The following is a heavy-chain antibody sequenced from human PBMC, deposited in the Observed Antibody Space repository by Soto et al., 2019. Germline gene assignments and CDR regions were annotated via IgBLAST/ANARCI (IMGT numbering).Heavy chain of an antibody. Sequence: TGGSLRLSWAGSGFSLTNKYMNWVRQAPGKGLEWVAIIDIGGNTYYADSVKDRFTISRDNSRNTLDLHMDSLRAEDTAVYYCARGRGSTCYVGHEHYFDYWGQGTLVTVSS. D-gene: IGHD2-2*01. J-gene: IGHJ4*02. V-gene: IGHV3-66*01. CDR3: ARGRGSTCYVGHEHYFDY. CDR1: GFSLTNKY. CDR2: IDIGGNT.